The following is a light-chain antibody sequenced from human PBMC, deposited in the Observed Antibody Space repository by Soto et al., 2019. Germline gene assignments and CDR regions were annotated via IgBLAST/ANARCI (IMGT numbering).Light chain of an antibody. V-gene: IGKV3-15*01. Sequence: EILMTQYPDTLYVSPGEGATLSCRASQSVRTNLAWYQQKAGQAPRLLIYGASTRATGIPVRFSGSASATDFTLTISRLQPEDFAAYYCQQYGSSLPWTFGQGTKVDIK. J-gene: IGKJ1*01. CDR2: GAS. CDR1: QSVRTN. CDR3: QQYGSSLPWT.